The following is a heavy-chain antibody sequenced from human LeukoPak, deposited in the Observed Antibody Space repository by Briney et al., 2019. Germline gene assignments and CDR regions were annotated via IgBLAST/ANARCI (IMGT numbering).Heavy chain of an antibody. CDR2: MDGNSGKT. Sequence: GASVKVSCKTSGYTFTSYDINWVRQVPGQGLEWVGGMDGNSGKTAYAQNFLGRVTITRNSSISTAYMELSSLRSEDTAVYYCARGDFGSGYYFDWGQGTLVTVSS. D-gene: IGHD3-22*01. CDR1: GYTFTSYD. V-gene: IGHV1-8*01. CDR3: ARGDFGSGYYFD. J-gene: IGHJ4*02.